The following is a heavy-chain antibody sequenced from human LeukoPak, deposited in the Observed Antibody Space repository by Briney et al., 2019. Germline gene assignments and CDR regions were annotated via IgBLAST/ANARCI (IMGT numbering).Heavy chain of an antibody. D-gene: IGHD4-17*01. CDR1: GGSISNSNW. J-gene: IGHJ6*02. Sequence: PSGTLSLTCAVSGGSISNSNWWSWVRQPPGKGLEWIGEIYHSGSTNYNPSLKSRVTISVDKSKNQFSLKLSSVTAADTAVYYCARTKGDYGDYWVYGMDVWGQGTTVTVSS. CDR3: ARTKGDYGDYWVYGMDV. V-gene: IGHV4-4*02. CDR2: IYHSGST.